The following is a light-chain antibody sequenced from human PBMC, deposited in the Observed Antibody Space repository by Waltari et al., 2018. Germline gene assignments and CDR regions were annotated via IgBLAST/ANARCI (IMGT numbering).Light chain of an antibody. J-gene: IGLJ2*01. V-gene: IGLV1-40*01. Sequence: QSVLTQPPSMSGAPEQTVTISCSGTKSNRGAGYHVPWYRGPPGTSPQLLIFGNKNRPSGVSDRFSASKSGASASLVISGLHVGDEGDYYCQSYDSALRGSVFGGGT. CDR3: QSYDSALRGSV. CDR1: KSNRGAGYH. CDR2: GNK.